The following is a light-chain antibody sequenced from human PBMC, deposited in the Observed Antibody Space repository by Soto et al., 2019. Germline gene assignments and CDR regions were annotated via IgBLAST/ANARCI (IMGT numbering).Light chain of an antibody. J-gene: IGKJ5*01. CDR1: QSVSRR. CDR3: QHDGETPIT. Sequence: EIVLTQSPGTLSLSPGGRATLSCRASQSVSRRLAWYQHRPGQSPRLLISGASMRASGVPVRFSGSGSGTDCTLTISRLEPEDFAVYYWQHDGETPITVGLGTRLE. V-gene: IGKV3-20*01. CDR2: GAS.